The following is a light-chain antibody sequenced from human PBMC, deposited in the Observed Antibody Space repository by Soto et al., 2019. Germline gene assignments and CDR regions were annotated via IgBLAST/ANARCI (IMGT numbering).Light chain of an antibody. CDR2: AAS. CDR1: QSISSN. CDR3: QQSYITPRT. J-gene: IGKJ1*01. Sequence: DIQMTQSPSSLSASVGDRVTSTCRASQSISSNLHWYQHKPGRAPKLLINAASSLQTGVPSRFSGSGSGTYFTLTITSLQPEDFATYYCQQSYITPRTFGQGTKVEIK. V-gene: IGKV1-39*01.